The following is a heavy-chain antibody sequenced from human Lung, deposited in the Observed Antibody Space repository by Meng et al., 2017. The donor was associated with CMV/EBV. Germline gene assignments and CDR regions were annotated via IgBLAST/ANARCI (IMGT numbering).Heavy chain of an antibody. CDR3: ARSHSSGWPFDY. V-gene: IGHV4-39*07. CDR2: IYYSGST. D-gene: IGHD6-19*01. Sequence: GSLRLSCTVSGGSISSSSYYWGWIRQPPGKGLEWIGSIYYSGSTYYNPSLKSRVTISVDTSKNQFSLKLSSVTAADTAVYYCARSHSSGWPFDYWGQGXLVTVSS. J-gene: IGHJ4*02. CDR1: GGSISSSSYY.